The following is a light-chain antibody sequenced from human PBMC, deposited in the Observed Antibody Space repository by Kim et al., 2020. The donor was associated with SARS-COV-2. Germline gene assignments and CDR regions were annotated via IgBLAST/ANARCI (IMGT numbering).Light chain of an antibody. CDR3: QTWDTALGV. J-gene: IGLJ3*02. Sequence: QLVLTQSPSASASLGASVKLTCTLSSGHTSYAIAWHQQQPEKGPRYLLKLNSDGSHYKGDGIPDRFSGSSSGAERYLTISSLQSEDEADYYCQTWDTALGVFGGGTKLTVL. V-gene: IGLV4-69*01. CDR1: SGHTSYA. CDR2: LNSDGSH.